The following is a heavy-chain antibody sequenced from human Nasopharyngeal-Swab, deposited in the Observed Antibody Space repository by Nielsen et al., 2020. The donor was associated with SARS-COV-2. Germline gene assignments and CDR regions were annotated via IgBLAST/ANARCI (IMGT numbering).Heavy chain of an antibody. CDR3: ARAVVVVITHYYYGMDV. J-gene: IGHJ6*02. D-gene: IGHD3-22*01. Sequence: SETLPLTCAVYGGSFSGYYWSWIRQPPGKGLEWIGEINHSGSTNYNPSLKSRVTISVDTSKNQFSLKLSSVTAADTAVYYCARAVVVVITHYYYGMDVWGQGTTVTVSS. CDR1: GGSFSGYY. CDR2: INHSGST. V-gene: IGHV4-34*01.